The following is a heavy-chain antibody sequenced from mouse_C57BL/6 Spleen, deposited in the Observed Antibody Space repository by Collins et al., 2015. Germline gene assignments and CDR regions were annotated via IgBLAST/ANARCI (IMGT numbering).Heavy chain of an antibody. J-gene: IGHJ2*01. V-gene: IGHV5-16*01. CDR2: INYDGSTT. Sequence: EVKLVESEGGLVQPGSSMKLSCTASGFTFSDYYMAWVRQVPEKGLEWVANINYDGSTTYYLDSLKSRFIISRDNAKNILYLQLSSLKSEDTATYYCARDSSGYADYWGQGDHSHSLL. CDR3: ARDSSGYADY. CDR1: GFTFSDYY. D-gene: IGHD3-2*02.